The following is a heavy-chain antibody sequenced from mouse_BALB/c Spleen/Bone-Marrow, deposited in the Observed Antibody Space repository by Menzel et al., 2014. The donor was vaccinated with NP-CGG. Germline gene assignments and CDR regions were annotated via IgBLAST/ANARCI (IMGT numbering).Heavy chain of an antibody. D-gene: IGHD2-4*01. J-gene: IGHJ3*01. V-gene: IGHV1-18*01. CDR3: ARDYLFAY. CDR2: INPNNGGT. Sequence: SGPELVRPGASVKIPCKASGYTFTDYNMDWVKQSHGKSLEWIGDINPNNGGTIYNQKFKGKATLTVDKSSSTAYMELRSLTSEDTAVYYCARDYLFAYWGQGTLVTVSA. CDR1: GYTFTDYN.